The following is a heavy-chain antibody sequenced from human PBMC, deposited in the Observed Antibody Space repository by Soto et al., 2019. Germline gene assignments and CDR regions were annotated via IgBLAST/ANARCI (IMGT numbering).Heavy chain of an antibody. CDR1: GGSISSGGYS. CDR3: ARGPSGDKVDY. V-gene: IGHV4-30-2*05. D-gene: IGHD7-27*01. CDR2: IYHSGST. J-gene: IGHJ4*02. Sequence: SETLSLTCAVSGGSISSGGYSWSWIRQPPGKGLEWIGYIYHSGSTYKNPSLTSRVTMSVDTSNNQFSLKLSSVSAADTAVYYCARGPSGDKVDYWGQGTLVTVSS.